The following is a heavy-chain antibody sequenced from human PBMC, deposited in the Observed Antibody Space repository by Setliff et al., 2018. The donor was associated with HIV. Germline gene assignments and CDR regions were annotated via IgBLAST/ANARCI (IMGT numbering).Heavy chain of an antibody. D-gene: IGHD3-3*02. V-gene: IGHV3-53*05. J-gene: IGHJ4*02. CDR3: AREDPPADFHFWSGRLAD. CDR2: IYIDGST. CDR1: GYSISSGNY. Sequence: LTCAVSGYSISSGNYWGWIRQPPGKGLEWVSVIYIDGSTYYADSVRGRFTISRDNYKNTLYLQMKSLRAEDTAVYYCAREDPPADFHFWSGRLADWGQGSLVTVSS.